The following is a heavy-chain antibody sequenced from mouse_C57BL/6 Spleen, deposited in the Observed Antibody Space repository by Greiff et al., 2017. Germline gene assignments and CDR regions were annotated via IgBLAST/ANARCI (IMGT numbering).Heavy chain of an antibody. CDR2: IYPGSGIT. Sequence: QVQLQQSGAELVKPGASVKMSCKASGYTFTSYWITWVKQRPGQGLEWIGDIYPGSGITNYNEKFKSKATLTVDTSSSTAYMQLSSLTSEDSAVYYCARAPSYYGSSFWYFEGWGTGTTVTVSS. D-gene: IGHD1-1*01. CDR3: ARAPSYYGSSFWYFEG. V-gene: IGHV1-55*01. CDR1: GYTFTSYW. J-gene: IGHJ1*03.